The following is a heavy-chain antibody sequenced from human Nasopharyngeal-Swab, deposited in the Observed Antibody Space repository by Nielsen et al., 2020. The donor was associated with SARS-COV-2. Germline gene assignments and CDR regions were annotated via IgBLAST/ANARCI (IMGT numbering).Heavy chain of an antibody. V-gene: IGHV3-11*01. Sequence: GESLKISCAASGFTFSDYYMSWIRQAPGKGLEWVSYISSSGSTIYYADSVKGRFTISRDNAKNSLYLQMNSLRAEDTAVYYCAREGLSRYFDWLPLGDNDYWGQGTLVTVSS. CDR2: ISSSGSTI. D-gene: IGHD3-9*01. J-gene: IGHJ4*02. CDR1: GFTFSDYY. CDR3: AREGLSRYFDWLPLGDNDY.